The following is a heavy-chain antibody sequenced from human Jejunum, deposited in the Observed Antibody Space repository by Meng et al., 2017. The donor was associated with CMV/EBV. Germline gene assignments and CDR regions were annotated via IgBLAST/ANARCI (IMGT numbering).Heavy chain of an antibody. V-gene: IGHV3-30*02. CDR2: IEFDGIAT. CDR3: VKDIDH. CDR1: GFTFSNDG. J-gene: IGHJ4*02. Sequence: QVHLVESGXGVVQPGGSLRCSCAASGFTFSNDGMHWVRQAPGRGPEWVAFIEFDGIATYYADSIKGRFTISRDNSKNTVFLQMNSLKVDDTGLYYCVKDIDHWGQGTLVTVSS.